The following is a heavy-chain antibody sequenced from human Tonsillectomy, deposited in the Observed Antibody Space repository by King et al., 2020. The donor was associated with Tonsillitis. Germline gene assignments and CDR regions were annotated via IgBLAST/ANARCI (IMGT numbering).Heavy chain of an antibody. Sequence: VQLQESGPGLVKPSETLSLTCTVSGYSISSGYYWGWIRQPPGKGLEWIGSIYHSGSTYYNPSLKSRVTISVDTSKNQFSLKLSSVTAADTAVYYCARDKGVVPFDYWGQRTLVTVSS. D-gene: IGHD2-2*01. J-gene: IGHJ4*02. CDR2: IYHSGST. V-gene: IGHV4-38-2*02. CDR1: GYSISSGYY. CDR3: ARDKGVVPFDY.